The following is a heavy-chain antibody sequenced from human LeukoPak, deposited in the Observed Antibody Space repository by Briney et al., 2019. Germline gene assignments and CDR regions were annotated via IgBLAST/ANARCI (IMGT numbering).Heavy chain of an antibody. J-gene: IGHJ6*02. Sequence: GGSLRLSCAASGFTFSSYSMNWVRQAPGKGLEWVANIKEDGSEKYYVDFVKGRFIISRDNANNSLYLQMNSLRAEDTAVYYCARDLTPLIQLWPRSLDYNYGMDVWGQGTTVTVSS. CDR2: IKEDGSEK. CDR3: ARDLTPLIQLWPRSLDYNYGMDV. D-gene: IGHD5-24*01. CDR1: GFTFSSYS. V-gene: IGHV3-7*01.